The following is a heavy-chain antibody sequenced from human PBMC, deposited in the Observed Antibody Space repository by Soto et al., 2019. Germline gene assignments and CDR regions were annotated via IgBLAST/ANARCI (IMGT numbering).Heavy chain of an antibody. V-gene: IGHV4-31*03. CDR1: GGSISTGRYY. CDR3: VSVVGPSFNWLDP. J-gene: IGHJ5*02. Sequence: SETLSLTCSVSGGSISTGRYYWTWIRQHPGKGLEWIGYIYYTGGTYYNPSLKSRLTISLDTSKNQFSLKLSSVTAADTAVYYCVSVVGPSFNWLDPWGQGTLVTVYS. CDR2: IYYTGGT.